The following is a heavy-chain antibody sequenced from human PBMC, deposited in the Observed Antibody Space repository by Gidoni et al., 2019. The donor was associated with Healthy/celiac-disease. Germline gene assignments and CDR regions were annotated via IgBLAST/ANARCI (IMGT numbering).Heavy chain of an antibody. Sequence: QVQLQESGPGLVKPSQTLSLTCTVSGGSISSGGYYWSWIRPHPGKGLEWIGYIYYSGSTYYNPSLKSRVTISVDTSKNQFSLKLSSVTAADTAVYYCARAQYCSGGSCSNWFDPWGQGTLVTVSS. CDR3: ARAQYCSGGSCSNWFDP. V-gene: IGHV4-31*03. D-gene: IGHD2-15*01. CDR2: IYYSGST. CDR1: GGSISSGGYY. J-gene: IGHJ5*02.